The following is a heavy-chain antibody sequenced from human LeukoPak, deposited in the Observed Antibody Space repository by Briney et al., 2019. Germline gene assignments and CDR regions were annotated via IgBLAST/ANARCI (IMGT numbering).Heavy chain of an antibody. V-gene: IGHV4-59*06. Sequence: SETLSLTCTVSGGSISSYYWSWIRQPAGKGLEWIGYIHYSGSTYYNPSLKSRITISVDTSKNQFSLKLSSVTAADTAVYYCAVRAYYYDSSDYYLDYWGQGTLVTVSS. CDR2: IHYSGST. CDR1: GGSISSYY. D-gene: IGHD3-22*01. CDR3: AVRAYYYDSSDYYLDY. J-gene: IGHJ4*02.